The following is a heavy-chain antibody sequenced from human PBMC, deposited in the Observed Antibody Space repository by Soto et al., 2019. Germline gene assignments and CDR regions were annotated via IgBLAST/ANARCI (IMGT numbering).Heavy chain of an antibody. CDR3: ARITDYYYAMDV. D-gene: IGHD3-16*01. CDR2: IYHSGTT. Sequence: SENLSLTCGVSDYSISSGYYWGWVRQPPGRGLEWIANIYHSGTTHYNPSLKSRVTISVDTSKNQFSLNLSSVTAADTAVYYCARITDYYYAMDVWGQGTTVTVSS. CDR1: DYSISSGYY. J-gene: IGHJ6*02. V-gene: IGHV4-38-2*01.